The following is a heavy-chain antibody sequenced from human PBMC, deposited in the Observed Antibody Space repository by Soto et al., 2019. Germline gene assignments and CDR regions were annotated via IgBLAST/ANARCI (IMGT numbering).Heavy chain of an antibody. CDR2: MYYSGNT. J-gene: IGHJ6*02. D-gene: IGHD3-10*01. V-gene: IGHV4-59*01. CDR3: ASWFSLDV. Sequence: SESLSGTCTVSGDSIRSYYWTWIRQSPGKGLEWIAYMYYSGNTSSNPSLKSRVSISVDTSKNQFSLRLTSVTAADTAVYYCASWFSLDVWRQVTTVPVSS. CDR1: GDSIRSYY.